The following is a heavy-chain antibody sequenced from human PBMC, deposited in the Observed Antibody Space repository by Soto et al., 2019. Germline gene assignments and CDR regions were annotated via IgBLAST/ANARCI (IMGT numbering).Heavy chain of an antibody. D-gene: IGHD5-12*01. J-gene: IGHJ4*02. V-gene: IGHV2-5*02. CDR1: GFSLSTSGVG. CDR3: ARLVATTGGFDY. Sequence: QITLKESGPTLVKPTQTLTLSCTFSGFSLSTSGVGVGWIRQPPGKALEWLALIYWDDDKRYSPSLKSRLTITKDTSKNQVVLTMTNMDPVDTATYYCARLVATTGGFDYWGQGTLVTVSS. CDR2: IYWDDDK.